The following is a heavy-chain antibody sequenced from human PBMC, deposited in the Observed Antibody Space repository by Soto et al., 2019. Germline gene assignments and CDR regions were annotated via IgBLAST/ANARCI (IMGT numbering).Heavy chain of an antibody. Sequence: SETLSLTCSVSSDSISSSYWSWIRQPPGKGLEWIAYIDYSGSTHPNPSLKSRVTMSLDTSKNQFSLKLSSVTASDTAVYFCARHSGSYDLDSWGQGTLVTVSS. V-gene: IGHV4-59*01. CDR3: ARHSGSYDLDS. J-gene: IGHJ4*02. CDR2: IDYSGST. D-gene: IGHD1-26*01. CDR1: SDSISSSY.